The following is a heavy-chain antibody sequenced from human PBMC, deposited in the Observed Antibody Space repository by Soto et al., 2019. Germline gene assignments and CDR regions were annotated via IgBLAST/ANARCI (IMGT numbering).Heavy chain of an antibody. Sequence: GGSLRLSCAVPGFPFSAWWMNWVRQVPGKGRVGVSRINPDGSIVDYADSVKCRFTVSRDNAKDTLYLQMESVRAEDTAVYYCARGITMVRGVITRYYYYYGMDVWGQGTTVTVSS. CDR2: INPDGSIV. D-gene: IGHD3-10*01. J-gene: IGHJ6*02. CDR1: GFPFSAWW. CDR3: ARGITMVRGVITRYYYYYGMDV. V-gene: IGHV3-74*01.